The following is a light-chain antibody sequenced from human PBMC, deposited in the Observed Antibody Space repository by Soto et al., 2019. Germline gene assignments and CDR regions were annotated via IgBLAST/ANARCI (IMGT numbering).Light chain of an antibody. CDR1: SSNIGAGYD. Sequence: QSVLTQPPSVSGAPGQRVTISCTGSSSNIGAGYDVHWYQQLPGTAPKLLIYGNSNRPSGVPDRSSGSKSGTSASLAITGLRAEDEADYYCQSYDSSLSGYVFGTGTKVTVL. CDR2: GNS. J-gene: IGLJ1*01. CDR3: QSYDSSLSGYV. V-gene: IGLV1-40*01.